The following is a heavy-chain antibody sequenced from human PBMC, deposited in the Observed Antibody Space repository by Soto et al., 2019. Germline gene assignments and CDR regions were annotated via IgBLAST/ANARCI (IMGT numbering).Heavy chain of an antibody. D-gene: IGHD5-12*01. V-gene: IGHV1-18*01. J-gene: IGHJ4*02. Sequence: QVQLVQSGAEVKKPGASVKVSCKASGYTFTSYGINWVRQAPGQGLEWMGWISAYNGNTNYAQKLQGRVTMTPDTSTSTGYMEVRSLRSEDTGVDYCARPLPSGYEYAGFHYWGQGTKVTGSS. CDR2: ISAYNGNT. CDR3: ARPLPSGYEYAGFHY. CDR1: GYTFTSYG.